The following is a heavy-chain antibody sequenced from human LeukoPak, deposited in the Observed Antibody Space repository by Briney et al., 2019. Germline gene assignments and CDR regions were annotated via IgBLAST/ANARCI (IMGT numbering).Heavy chain of an antibody. CDR2: INPNNGQT. J-gene: IGHJ5*02. D-gene: IGHD2-2*01. CDR3: VRDFTPPHCISTKCPRGGWFDP. CDR1: GYTFTNCG. V-gene: IGHV1-18*01. Sequence: ASVKVSCKASGYTFTNCGITWVRQAPGQGLEWMGWINPNNGQTRYVENLQGRVTMTTDTSTSTAYMQLRNLASDDTAMYYRVRDFTPPHCISTKCPRGGWFDPWGRGTLVTVSA.